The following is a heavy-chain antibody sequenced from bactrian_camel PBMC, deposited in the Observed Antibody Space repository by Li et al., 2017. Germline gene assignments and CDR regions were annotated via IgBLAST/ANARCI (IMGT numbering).Heavy chain of an antibody. CDR1: GFTFRSHY. CDR2: VTTFGKPV. Sequence: HVQLVESGGGTVEPGDSLKPTCKASGFTFRSHYMYWLRQAPGKQLEGIAGVTTFGKPVDIAESVKGRFTISRDNAENTVYLQMNRLQPVDTSVYYCANVPPTSLAVGLGARGQGTQVTVS. V-gene: IGHV3S1*01. D-gene: IGHD6*01. J-gene: IGHJ4*01.